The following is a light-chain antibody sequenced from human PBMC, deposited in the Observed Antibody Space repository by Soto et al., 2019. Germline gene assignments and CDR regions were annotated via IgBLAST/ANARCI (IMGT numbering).Light chain of an antibody. CDR1: SYNIGAGYD. CDR3: QSYDNSLSGSHVI. J-gene: IGLJ2*01. Sequence: QSVLTQPPSVSGAPGQRVTISCTGSSYNIGAGYDVHWYQQLPDTAPKLLIYDNNSRPSGVPVRFSASKSGTSASLAITGLQAEEEGDYYVQSYDNSLSGSHVIFGGGTKVTVL. CDR2: DNN. V-gene: IGLV1-40*01.